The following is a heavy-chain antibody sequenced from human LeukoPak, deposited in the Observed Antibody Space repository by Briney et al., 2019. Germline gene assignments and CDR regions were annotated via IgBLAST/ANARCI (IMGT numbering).Heavy chain of an antibody. CDR3: AKGMSGSSPYNWFDP. V-gene: IGHV3-23*01. CDR2: ISGDGVKT. J-gene: IGHJ5*02. D-gene: IGHD1-26*01. CDR1: GLTFRNYA. Sequence: GGXLRLSCAVSGLTFRNYAMSWVRQAPGKGLEWVSLISGDGVKTFYADSVKGRFTISRDNTKKTLFMQMNSLRAEDSAVYYCAKGMSGSSPYNWFDPWGQGTLVTVSS.